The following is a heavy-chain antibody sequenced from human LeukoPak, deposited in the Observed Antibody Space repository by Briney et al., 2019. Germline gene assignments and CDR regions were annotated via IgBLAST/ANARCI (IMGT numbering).Heavy chain of an antibody. J-gene: IGHJ4*02. CDR3: ARVKWFGGLLLDY. V-gene: IGHV1-2*02. CDR1: GYTFTSYG. D-gene: IGHD3-10*01. Sequence: ASVKVSCKASGYTFTSYGISWVRQAPGQGLEWMGWINPNSGGTNYAQKFQGRVTMTRDTSISTAYMELSRLRSDDTAVYYCARVKWFGGLLLDYWGQGTLVTVSS. CDR2: INPNSGGT.